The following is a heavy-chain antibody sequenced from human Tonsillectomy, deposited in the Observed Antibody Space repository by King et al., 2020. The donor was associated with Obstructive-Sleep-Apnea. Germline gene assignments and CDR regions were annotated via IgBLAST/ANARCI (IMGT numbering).Heavy chain of an antibody. CDR3: VGDWGFRLFDF. Sequence: VQLQESGPRRVKPSETLSLICSVSGSSMTTGFYWGWIRQPPGNGLEWIWSADYRGTTYYSPSLKSRVTISVDTSTKQFSLKLSSVTAADTAVYYCVGDWGFRLFDFWGQGALVTVSS. D-gene: IGHD7-27*01. V-gene: IGHV4-38-2*01. J-gene: IGHJ4*02. CDR2: ADYRGTT. CDR1: GSSMTTGFY.